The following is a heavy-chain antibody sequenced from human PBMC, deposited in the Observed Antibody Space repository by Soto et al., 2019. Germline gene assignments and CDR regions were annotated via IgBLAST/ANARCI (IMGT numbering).Heavy chain of an antibody. D-gene: IGHD6-6*01. Sequence: QVHLVQSGAEVKKPGASVKVSCKASGYTFTGYYMHWVRQAPGQGLEWLGWINSNNGGTTYAQKFQGRVTMTRDTSISTAYMELSRLKSDDTAVYYCARVRSSSSLLYSGWGQGTLVTVSS. V-gene: IGHV1-2*02. J-gene: IGHJ4*02. CDR3: ARVRSSSSLLYSG. CDR1: GYTFTGYY. CDR2: INSNNGGT.